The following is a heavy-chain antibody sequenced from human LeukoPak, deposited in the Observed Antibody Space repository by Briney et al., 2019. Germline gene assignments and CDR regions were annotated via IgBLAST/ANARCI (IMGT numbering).Heavy chain of an antibody. CDR3: ARELREHGVFDI. J-gene: IGHJ3*02. CDR2: IYSDGST. V-gene: IGHV3-53*01. CDR1: GFTVSSNY. Sequence: GGSLRLSCAASGFTVSSNYMSWVRQVPGKGLEWVSEIYSDGSTYYAASVKGRFSISRDNSKSTVYLQMNTLRAEDTAVYYCARELREHGVFDIWGQGTMVTVSS. D-gene: IGHD1-26*01.